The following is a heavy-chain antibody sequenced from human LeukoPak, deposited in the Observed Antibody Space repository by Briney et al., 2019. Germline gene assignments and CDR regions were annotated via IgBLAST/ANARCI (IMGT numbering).Heavy chain of an antibody. D-gene: IGHD4-17*01. Sequence: GRSPRLSCAASGFTFSSYGMHWVRQAPSKGLEWVAVISYDGSNKYYADSVKGRFTISRDNSKNTLYLQMNSLRADDTAVYYCAKAQDGDYVDYWGQGTLVTVSS. CDR3: AKAQDGDYVDY. CDR2: ISYDGSNK. J-gene: IGHJ4*02. V-gene: IGHV3-30*18. CDR1: GFTFSSYG.